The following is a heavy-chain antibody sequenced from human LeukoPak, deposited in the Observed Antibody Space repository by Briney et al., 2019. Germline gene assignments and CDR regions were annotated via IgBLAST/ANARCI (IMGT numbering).Heavy chain of an antibody. CDR1: GHTLTELS. Sequence: ASVKVSCKVSGHTLTELSMHWVRQAPGKGLEWMGGFDPEDGETIYAQKFQGRVTMTEDTSTDTAYTELSSLRSEDTAVYYCATDGLGFGELSYWGQGTLVTVSS. CDR3: ATDGLGFGELSY. J-gene: IGHJ4*02. V-gene: IGHV1-24*01. CDR2: FDPEDGET. D-gene: IGHD3-10*01.